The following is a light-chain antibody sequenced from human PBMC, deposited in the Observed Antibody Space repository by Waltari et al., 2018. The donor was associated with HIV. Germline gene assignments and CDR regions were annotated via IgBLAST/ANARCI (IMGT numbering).Light chain of an antibody. CDR3: CSCPRSGIRYV. CDR2: EVT. V-gene: IGLV2-23*02. Sequence: QSALTQPASVSGSPGQSITIPCTGTRSNVGSGAPVSWYQQPPGEAPKLIIYEVTKRPSGVSNRFSGSKSGNTASLTISGLQAEDEADYYCCSCPRSGIRYVFGTGTKVTVL. CDR1: RSNVGSGAP. J-gene: IGLJ1*01.